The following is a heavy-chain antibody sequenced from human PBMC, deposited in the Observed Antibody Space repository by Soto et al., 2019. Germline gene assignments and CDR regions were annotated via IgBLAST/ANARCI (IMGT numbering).Heavy chain of an antibody. V-gene: IGHV4-34*01. D-gene: IGHD2-2*01. J-gene: IGHJ4*02. CDR1: GQSFSGHT. CDR3: ARGSGFAVIPGELEDAQYDY. Sequence: QVQLQQWGAGLLKPSETLSLTCAVYGQSFSGHTWSWIRQSPGKGLEWIGEISQSGSTYYNPSLKTPVTLSAATSKTQFSLTLNSVTAADTGVFYCARGSGFAVIPGELEDAQYDYWGQGTLVSVSS. CDR2: ISQSGST.